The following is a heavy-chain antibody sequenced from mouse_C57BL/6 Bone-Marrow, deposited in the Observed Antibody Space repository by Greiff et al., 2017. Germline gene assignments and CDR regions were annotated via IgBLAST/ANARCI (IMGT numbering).Heavy chain of an antibody. Sequence: QVQLQQSGAELVKPGASVKLSCKASGYTFTEYTIHWVKQRSGQGLEWIGWFYPGSGSIKYNEKFKDKATLTADKSSSTVYMELSRLTSEDSAVYFCARHEELPTTVVQRGYAMDYWGQGTSVTVSS. J-gene: IGHJ4*01. D-gene: IGHD1-1*01. V-gene: IGHV1-62-2*01. CDR3: ARHEELPTTVVQRGYAMDY. CDR1: GYTFTEYT. CDR2: FYPGSGSI.